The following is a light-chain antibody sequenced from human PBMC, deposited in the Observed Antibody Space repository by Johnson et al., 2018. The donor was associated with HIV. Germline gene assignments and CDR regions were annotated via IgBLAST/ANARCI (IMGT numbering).Light chain of an antibody. Sequence: QSVLTQPPSVSAAPGQKVTISCSGSSSNIGNNYVSWYQQLPGTAPKLLIYDNNKRPSGIPDRFSGSKFGTSATLGITGLQTGDEADYYCGTWDSSLYAYGFGTGTKVTAL. CDR3: GTWDSSLYAYG. CDR1: SSNIGNNY. J-gene: IGLJ1*01. V-gene: IGLV1-51*01. CDR2: DNN.